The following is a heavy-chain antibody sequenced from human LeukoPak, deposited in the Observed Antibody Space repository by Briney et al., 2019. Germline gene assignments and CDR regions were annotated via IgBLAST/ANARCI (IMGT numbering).Heavy chain of an antibody. CDR2: IRDDGSNK. D-gene: IGHD6-13*01. V-gene: IGHV3-30*02. J-gene: IGHJ6*03. CDR3: AKEGYSSPVRDYYYYYMDV. CDR1: GFTLSTYG. Sequence: SGGSLRLSCAASGFTLSTYGMHWVRQGPGKGLEWVAFIRDDGSNKYYADSVQGRFTISRDNSKNTLYLQMNSLRAEDTAVYYCAKEGYSSPVRDYYYYYMDVWGKGTTVTVSS.